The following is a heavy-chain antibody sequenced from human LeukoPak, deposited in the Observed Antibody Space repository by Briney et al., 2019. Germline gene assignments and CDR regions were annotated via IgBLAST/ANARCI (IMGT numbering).Heavy chain of an antibody. CDR2: IYYSGST. J-gene: IGHJ4*02. CDR3: ARVSGAGYDGRGVFDY. Sequence: SETLSLTCTVSGGSISTYYWSWIRQPPGKGLEWIGHIYYSGSTNYNPSLKSRVTISVDTSKNQFSLKLSSVTAADTAVYYCARVSGAGYDGRGVFDYWGQGTLVTVSS. D-gene: IGHD2-8*02. V-gene: IGHV4-59*01. CDR1: GGSISTYY.